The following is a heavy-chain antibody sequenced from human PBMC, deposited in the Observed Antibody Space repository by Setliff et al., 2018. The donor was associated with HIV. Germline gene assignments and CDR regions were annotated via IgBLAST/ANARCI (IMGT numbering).Heavy chain of an antibody. CDR2: IYYSGST. V-gene: IGHV4-31*03. D-gene: IGHD2-21*02. Sequence: SETLSLTCTVSGDSISSGGYYWSWIRQFPGKGLEWIGYIYYSGSTYYNPSLQSRLTMSVDTSKNQFSLKLSSVTAADTAVYYCARSRLVTATRYYFDYWGQGTLVTVSS. J-gene: IGHJ4*02. CDR3: ARSRLVTATRYYFDY. CDR1: GDSISSGGYY.